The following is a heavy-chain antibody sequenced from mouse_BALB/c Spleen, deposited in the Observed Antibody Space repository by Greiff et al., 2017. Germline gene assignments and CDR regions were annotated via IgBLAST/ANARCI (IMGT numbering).Heavy chain of an antibody. Sequence: VQLQQSGAELVKPGASVKLSCKASGYTFTSYWMHWVKQRPGQGLEWIGEINPSNGRTNYNEKFKSKATLTVDKSSSTAFMQLNSLTSEDSAVYYCAITTMITTGAWFAYWGQGTLVTVSA. V-gene: IGHV1S81*02. CDR2: INPSNGRT. D-gene: IGHD2-4*01. CDR3: AITTMITTGAWFAY. J-gene: IGHJ3*01. CDR1: GYTFTSYW.